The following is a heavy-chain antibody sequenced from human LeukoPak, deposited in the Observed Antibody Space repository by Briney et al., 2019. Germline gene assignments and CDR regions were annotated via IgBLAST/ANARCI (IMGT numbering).Heavy chain of an antibody. V-gene: IGHV3-7*03. J-gene: IGHJ4*02. D-gene: IGHD3-16*01. CDR2: IKQDGSEK. CDR1: GFTLTWHV. CDR3: AREGFGTGSN. Sequence: PGGSLRLSCAASGFTLTWHVMHWVRQAPGKGLEWVANIKQDGSEKNYVDSVKGRFIISRDNAKNSLYLQMNTLRADDTAVYYCAREGFGTGSNWGQGTLVTVSS.